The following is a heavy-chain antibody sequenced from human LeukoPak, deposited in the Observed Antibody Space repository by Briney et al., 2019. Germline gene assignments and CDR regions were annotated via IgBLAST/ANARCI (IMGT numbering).Heavy chain of an antibody. CDR2: IWYDGSNK. CDR3: ARERSGRWLINYFDY. V-gene: IGHV3-33*01. Sequence: GRSLRLSCAASGFTFSDYGMHWVRQAPGKGLEWVAVIWYDGSNKYYADSVKGRFTISRDNSKNTLYLQMNSLRAEDTAVYYCARERSGRWLINYFDYWGQGTLVTVSS. D-gene: IGHD3-3*01. J-gene: IGHJ4*02. CDR1: GFTFSDYG.